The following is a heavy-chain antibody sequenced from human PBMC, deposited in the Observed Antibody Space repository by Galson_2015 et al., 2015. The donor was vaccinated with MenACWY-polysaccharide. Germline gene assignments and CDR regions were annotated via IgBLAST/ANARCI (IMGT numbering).Heavy chain of an antibody. CDR3: ARQGQHLTVTKWGYDYDGMDV. D-gene: IGHD4-17*01. CDR2: MYYSGST. J-gene: IGHJ6*02. CDR1: GGSISSGGYY. V-gene: IGHV4-31*03. Sequence: TLSLTCTVSGGSISSGGYYWSWIRQHPGKGMEWIGYMYYSGSTYYNPSLKSRVTISVDTSKNQFSLKLSSVTAADTAVYYCARQGQHLTVTKWGYDYDGMDVWHQATTVTVSS.